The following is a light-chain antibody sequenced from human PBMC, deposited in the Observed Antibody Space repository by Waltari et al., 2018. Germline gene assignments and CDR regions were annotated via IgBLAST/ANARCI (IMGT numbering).Light chain of an antibody. CDR1: QGINNY. J-gene: IGKJ2*01. CDR2: FAS. V-gene: IGKV1-16*01. Sequence: DIQMTQSPSSLSASLGERGTITCRASQGINNYLAWFQQNPGKAPNPLIYFASNLQNGVPSRFRGTGSGTDFTLTISSLQADDFATYFCQQYDDYPFTFGQGTRLEIK. CDR3: QQYDDYPFT.